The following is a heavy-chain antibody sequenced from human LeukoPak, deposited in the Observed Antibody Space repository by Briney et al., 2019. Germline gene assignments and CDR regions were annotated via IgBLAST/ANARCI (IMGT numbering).Heavy chain of an antibody. CDR3: ARGRGYGDYVGAFDI. CDR1: GGSFSGYY. D-gene: IGHD4-17*01. J-gene: IGHJ3*02. CDR2: INHSGST. V-gene: IGHV4-34*01. Sequence: PSETLSLTCAVYGGSFSGYYWSWIRQPPGKGLEWIGEINHSGSTNSNPSLKSRVTLSIDTSKNQLSLKRSSVTAADTAVYYCARGRGYGDYVGAFDIWGQGTMVTVSS.